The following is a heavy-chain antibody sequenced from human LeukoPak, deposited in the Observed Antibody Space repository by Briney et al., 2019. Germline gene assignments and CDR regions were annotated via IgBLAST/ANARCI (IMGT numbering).Heavy chain of an antibody. CDR1: GVTFSSYS. CDR2: ISSSTSYI. D-gene: IGHD6-13*01. J-gene: IGHJ3*02. Sequence: PGGSLRLSCAAAGVTFSSYSMNLVRQAPGKGLEWVSSISSSTSYIYYTDSVKGRVTISRDNAKNSLYLQMNSLRAEDTAVYYCARAREAAAGPDAFDIWGQGTMVTVSS. CDR3: ARAREAAAGPDAFDI. V-gene: IGHV3-21*01.